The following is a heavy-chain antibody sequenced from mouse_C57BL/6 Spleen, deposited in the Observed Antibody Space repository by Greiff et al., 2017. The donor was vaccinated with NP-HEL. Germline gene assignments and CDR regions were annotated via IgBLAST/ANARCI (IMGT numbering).Heavy chain of an antibody. D-gene: IGHD2-4*01. CDR2: IYPRSGNT. CDR3: ARSGYYDYERYFDY. J-gene: IGHJ2*01. CDR1: GYTFTSYG. Sequence: QVQLQQSGAELARPGASVKLSCKASGYTFTSYGISWVKQRTGQGLEWIGEIYPRSGNTYYNEKFKGKATLTADKSSSTAYMELRSLTSEDSAVYFCARSGYYDYERYFDYWGQGTTLTVSS. V-gene: IGHV1-81*01.